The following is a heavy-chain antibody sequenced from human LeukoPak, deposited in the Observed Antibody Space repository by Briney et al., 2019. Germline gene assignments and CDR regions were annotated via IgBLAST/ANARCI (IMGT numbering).Heavy chain of an antibody. CDR3: ARARAVVPAAMKIYYYYYMDV. J-gene: IGHJ6*03. V-gene: IGHV1-69*06. D-gene: IGHD2-2*01. CDR1: GGTFSSYA. CDR2: IIPIFVTA. Sequence: SVKVSCKASGGTFSSYAISWVRQAPGQGLEWMGGIIPIFVTANYAQKFQGRVTITAHKSTSTAYMELSSLRSEDTAVYYCARARAVVPAAMKIYYYYYMDVWGKGTTVTVSS.